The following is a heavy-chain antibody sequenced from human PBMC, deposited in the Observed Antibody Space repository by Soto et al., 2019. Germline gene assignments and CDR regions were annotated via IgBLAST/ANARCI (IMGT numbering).Heavy chain of an antibody. CDR3: ARGTGGSGSYYNGI. CDR1: GGSISSYY. V-gene: IGHV4-59*01. CDR2: IYYSGST. D-gene: IGHD3-10*01. J-gene: IGHJ4*02. Sequence: SETLSLTCTVSGGSISSYYWSWIRQPPGKGLEWIGYIYYSGSTNYNPSLKSRVTISVDTSKNQFSLKLSSVTAADTAVYYCARGTGGSGSYYNGIWGQGTLVTVSS.